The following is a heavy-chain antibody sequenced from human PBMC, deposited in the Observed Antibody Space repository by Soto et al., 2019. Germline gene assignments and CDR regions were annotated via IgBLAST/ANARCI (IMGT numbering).Heavy chain of an antibody. CDR1: GGSFSGYY. J-gene: IGHJ5*02. Sequence: QVQLQQWGAGLLKPSETLSLTCAVYGGSFSGYYWSWIRQPPGKGLEWIGYIYYSGSTNYNPSLKSRVTISVDTSKNQFSLKLSSVTAADTAVYYCARGYLNWFDPWGQGTLVTVSS. CDR3: ARGYLNWFDP. D-gene: IGHD3-16*02. V-gene: IGHV4-34*11. CDR2: IYYSGST.